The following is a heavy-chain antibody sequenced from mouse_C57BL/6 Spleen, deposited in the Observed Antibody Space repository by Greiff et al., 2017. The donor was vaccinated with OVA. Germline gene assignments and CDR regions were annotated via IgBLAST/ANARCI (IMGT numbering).Heavy chain of an antibody. V-gene: IGHV1-18*01. Sequence: EVQLQQSGPELVKPGASVKIPCKASGYTFTDYNMDWVKQSHGKSLEWIGDINPNNGGTIYNQKFKGKATLTVDKSSSTAYMELRSLTSEDTAVYYCARQLRLQYYFDYWGQGTTLTVSS. CDR2: INPNNGGT. J-gene: IGHJ2*01. CDR1: GYTFTDYN. D-gene: IGHD3-2*02. CDR3: ARQLRLQYYFDY.